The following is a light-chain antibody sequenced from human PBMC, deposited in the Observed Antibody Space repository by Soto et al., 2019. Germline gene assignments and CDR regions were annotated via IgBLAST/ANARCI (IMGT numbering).Light chain of an antibody. J-gene: IGKJ1*01. V-gene: IGKV3-20*01. CDR2: HAS. CDR1: QSVSSSY. Sequence: TQSPSSLYLCAGESATISCRASQSVSSSYLAWYQQKPGQAPRLLIYHASSRATGIPERFSGSGSGTDFTLTISRLEPEDFAVYYCQQYGSSPWTFGQGTKVDI. CDR3: QQYGSSPWT.